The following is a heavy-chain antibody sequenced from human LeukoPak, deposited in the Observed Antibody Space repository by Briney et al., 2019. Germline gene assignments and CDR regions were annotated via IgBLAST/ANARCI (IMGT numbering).Heavy chain of an antibody. CDR3: AGSGSPGHDAFDI. D-gene: IGHD1-26*01. J-gene: IGHJ3*02. CDR2: MNPNSGNT. V-gene: IGHV1-8*01. CDR1: GYTFTSYD. Sequence: ASVKVSCKASGYTFTSYDINWVRQATGQGLEWMGWMNPNSGNTGYAQKFQGRVTMTRNISISTAYMELSSLRSEDTAVYYCAGSGSPGHDAFDIWGQGTMVTVSS.